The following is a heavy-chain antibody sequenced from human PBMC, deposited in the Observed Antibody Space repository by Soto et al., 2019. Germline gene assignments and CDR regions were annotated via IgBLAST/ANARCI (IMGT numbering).Heavy chain of an antibody. CDR3: ARQRGYSYCPHYFHY. Sequence: QVQLQESGPGLVKPSQTLSLTCTVSGGSVSRGGYDWSWIRQHPGKGLEWIGYIDYSGNTFYNPSVKSRFTISGDKSKNPFSLKLSSVTAEDTAVYYCARQRGYSYCPHYFHYWGQGTRVTVSS. V-gene: IGHV4-31*03. J-gene: IGHJ4*02. CDR1: GGSVSRGGYD. CDR2: IDYSGNT. D-gene: IGHD5-18*01.